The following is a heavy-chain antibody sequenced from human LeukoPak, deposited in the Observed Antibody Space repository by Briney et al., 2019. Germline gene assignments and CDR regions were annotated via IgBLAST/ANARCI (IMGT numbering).Heavy chain of an antibody. J-gene: IGHJ4*02. CDR2: INAGNGNT. D-gene: IGHD5-24*01. V-gene: IGHV1-3*01. CDR1: GYTFTSYA. Sequence: AASVKVSCKASGYTFTSYAMHWVRQAPGQRLEWMGWINAGNGNTKYSQKFQGRVTITRDTSASTAYMELSSLRSEDTAVFYCARTEMATILDFDYWGQGTLVTVSS. CDR3: ARTEMATILDFDY.